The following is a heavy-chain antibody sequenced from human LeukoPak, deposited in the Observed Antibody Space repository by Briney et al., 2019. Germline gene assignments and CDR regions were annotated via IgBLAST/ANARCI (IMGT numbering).Heavy chain of an antibody. D-gene: IGHD4-17*01. J-gene: IGHJ3*02. Sequence: SGGSLRLSCAASGFTFSTYAMTWVRQAPGKGLEWVSSISGSGAGKFYAAPVKGRFTTSRDNSKNTLYVQMNSLRAEDTAVYYCAKAAYGDYAGAFDIWGQGTMVIVPS. CDR1: GFTFSTYA. CDR2: ISGSGAGK. V-gene: IGHV3-23*01. CDR3: AKAAYGDYAGAFDI.